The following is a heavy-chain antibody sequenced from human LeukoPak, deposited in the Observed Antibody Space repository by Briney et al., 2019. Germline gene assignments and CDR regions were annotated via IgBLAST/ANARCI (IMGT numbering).Heavy chain of an antibody. CDR3: ARYLIGGSYGEYYFDY. J-gene: IGHJ4*02. D-gene: IGHD1-26*01. CDR1: GVSFSGYY. V-gene: IGHV4-34*01. Sequence: SSETLSLTCAVYGVSFSGYYWSWIRQPPGKGLEWIGEINHSGSTNYNPSLKSRVTISVDTSKNQFSLKLSSVTAADTAVYYCARYLIGGSYGEYYFDYWGQGTLVTVSS. CDR2: INHSGST.